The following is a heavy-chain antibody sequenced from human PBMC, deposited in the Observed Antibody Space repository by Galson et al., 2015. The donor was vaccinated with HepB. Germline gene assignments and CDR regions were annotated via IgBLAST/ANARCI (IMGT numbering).Heavy chain of an antibody. CDR1: GFTFSDYY. V-gene: IGHV3-11*06. CDR2: ISSSTTYT. J-gene: IGHJ4*02. CDR3: ARVADADYGDHSHFDY. D-gene: IGHD4-17*01. Sequence: SLRLSCAASGFTFSDYYMSWIRQAPGKGLEWISYISSSTTYTNYADSVKGRFTISRDNAKNSLYLQINSLRAEDTAVYYCARVADADYGDHSHFDYWGQGTLVTVSS.